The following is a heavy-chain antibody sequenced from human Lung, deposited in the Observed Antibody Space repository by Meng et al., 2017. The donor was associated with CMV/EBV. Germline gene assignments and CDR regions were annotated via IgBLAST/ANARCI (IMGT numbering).Heavy chain of an antibody. Sequence: QLLESGGGLIRPGVSLGRSRALSGLNFEGAWMSCVRQAPGKGPEWVALIKSKVGGGTTDYAAPVRGRFTFSRDDSKSTIYLQMNNVKTEDTAAYYCTTGRGGYNAEDYWGHGTLVTVSS. J-gene: IGHJ4*01. V-gene: IGHV3-15*01. D-gene: IGHD1-1*01. CDR2: IKSKVGGGTT. CDR1: GLNFEGAW. CDR3: TTGRGGYNAEDY.